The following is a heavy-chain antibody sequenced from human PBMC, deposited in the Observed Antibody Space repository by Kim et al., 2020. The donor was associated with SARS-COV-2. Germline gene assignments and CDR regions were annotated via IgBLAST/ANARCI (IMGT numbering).Heavy chain of an antibody. CDR3: VRSGPYSGFYYSNF. V-gene: IGHV3-72*01. Sequence: AVTLNGRFTISRDDSENSLYLQMNSLKSEDTAVYYCVRSGPYSGFYYSNFWGQGTLVTVSS. J-gene: IGHJ4*02. D-gene: IGHD1-26*01.